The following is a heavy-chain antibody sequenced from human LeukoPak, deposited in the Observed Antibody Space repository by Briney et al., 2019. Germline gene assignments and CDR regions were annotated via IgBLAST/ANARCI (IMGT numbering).Heavy chain of an antibody. V-gene: IGHV4-61*02. Sequence: SETLSLTCTVSGGSINSATYYWTWIRQPAGKRLEWIGRIYTSGSTNYNPSLKSRVTISVDTSKNQFSLKLSSVTAADTAVYYCARNSCPSGTCYDNRGYFDYWGQGTLVTVSS. D-gene: IGHD2-15*01. CDR1: GGSINSATYY. CDR3: ARNSCPSGTCYDNRGYFDY. CDR2: IYTSGST. J-gene: IGHJ4*02.